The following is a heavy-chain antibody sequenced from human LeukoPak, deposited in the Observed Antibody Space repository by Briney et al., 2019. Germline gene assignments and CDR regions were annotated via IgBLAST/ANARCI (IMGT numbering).Heavy chain of an antibody. CDR1: GFTFSGYW. CDR3: ARERYGNYN. CDR2: IKEDGSVK. V-gene: IGHV3-7*03. Sequence: GGSLRLSCAASGFTFSGYWMSWVRQAPGKGLEWVANIKEDGSVKNYVDSVKGRFTISRDNAKNSLFLQMNSLRAEDTAVYYCARERYGNYNWGQGTLVTVSS. D-gene: IGHD4-11*01. J-gene: IGHJ4*02.